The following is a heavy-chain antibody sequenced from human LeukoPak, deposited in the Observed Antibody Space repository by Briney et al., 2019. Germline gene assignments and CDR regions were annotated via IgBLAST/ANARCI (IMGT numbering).Heavy chain of an antibody. CDR3: VRALGSPSADH. J-gene: IGHJ4*02. V-gene: IGHV3-7*01. CDR2: IKQDGSEK. Sequence: GGSLRLSCAASGFTFSGFAMSWVRRTPGKGLEWVANIKQDGSEKYYVDSVEGRFTISRDNAKDSLSLQMNSLRGEDTAVYYCVRALGSPSADHWGQGTLVTVSS. CDR1: GFTFSGFA. D-gene: IGHD6-6*01.